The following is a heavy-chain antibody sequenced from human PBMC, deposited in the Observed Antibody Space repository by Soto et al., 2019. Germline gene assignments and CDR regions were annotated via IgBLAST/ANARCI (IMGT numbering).Heavy chain of an antibody. D-gene: IGHD2-15*01. CDR1: V. CDR2: ITGSGRDT. J-gene: IGHJ2*01. CDR3: EDGRLDSVPVSAVLLNRSSDL. V-gene: IGHV3-23*01. Sequence: VLSWVRQAPGKGLDWVSGITGSGRDTYYADSVKGRFTISRDNSKNMVFLQMNSLRAEDTFLFQAEDGRLDSVPVSAVLLNRSSDL.